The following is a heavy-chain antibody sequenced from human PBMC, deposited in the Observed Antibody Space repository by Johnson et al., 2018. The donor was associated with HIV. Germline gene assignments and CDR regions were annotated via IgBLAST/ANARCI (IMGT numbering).Heavy chain of an antibody. J-gene: IGHJ3*02. D-gene: IGHD2-15*01. Sequence: VQLVESGGGLVKPGGSLRLSCAASGFTFSNAWMSWVRQAPGKGLEWVGRIKRKIDGGTTDYADSVKGRFTISRDNSKNTLYLQMNSLRAEDTAVYYCARDLAALNAFDIWGQGTMVTVSS. CDR2: IKRKIDGGTT. V-gene: IGHV3-15*01. CDR3: ARDLAALNAFDI. CDR1: GFTFSNAW.